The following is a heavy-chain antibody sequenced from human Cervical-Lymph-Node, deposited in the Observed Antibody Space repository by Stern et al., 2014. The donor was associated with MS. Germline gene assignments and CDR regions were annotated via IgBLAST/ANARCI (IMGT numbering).Heavy chain of an antibody. J-gene: IGHJ5*02. Sequence: QVQLVQSGAEVKKPGASVKVSCKASGYTFTGYYMHWVRQAPGQGLEWMGWINPNSGGTNDAQKFQGRVTMTRDPSISTAYMELSRLRSDDTAVYYCARPLNDDYSWFDPWGQGTLVTVSS. CDR1: GYTFTGYY. V-gene: IGHV1-2*02. CDR2: INPNSGGT. CDR3: ARPLNDDYSWFDP. D-gene: IGHD4-17*01.